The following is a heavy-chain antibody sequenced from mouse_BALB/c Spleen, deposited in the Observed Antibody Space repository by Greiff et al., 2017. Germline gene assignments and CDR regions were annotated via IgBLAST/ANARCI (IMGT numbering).Heavy chain of an antibody. J-gene: IGHJ4*01. CDR1: GYTFTEYT. CDR2: INPNNGGT. CDR3: AREYPDYYYAMDY. Sequence: VQLQQPGAELVMPGASVKMSCKASGYTFTEYTMHWVKQSHGKSLEWIGGINPNNGGTSYNQKFKGKATLTVDKSSSTAYMELRSLTSEDSAVYYCAREYPDYYYAMDYWGQGTSVTVSS. D-gene: IGHD5-1*01. V-gene: IGHV1-22*01.